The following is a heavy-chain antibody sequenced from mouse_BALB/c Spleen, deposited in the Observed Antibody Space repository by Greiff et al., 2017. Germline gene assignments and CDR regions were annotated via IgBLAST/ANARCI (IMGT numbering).Heavy chain of an antibody. J-gene: IGHJ4*01. CDR2: ISNGGGST. D-gene: IGHD2-2*01. CDR1: GFTFSSYT. Sequence: EVHLVESGGGLVKPGGSLKLSCAASGFTFSSYTMSWVRQTPEKRLEWVAYISNGGGSTYYPDTVKGRFTISRDNAKNTLYLQMSSLKSEDTAMYYCATYGYDGYAMDYWGQGTSVTVSS. CDR3: ATYGYDGYAMDY. V-gene: IGHV5-12-2*01.